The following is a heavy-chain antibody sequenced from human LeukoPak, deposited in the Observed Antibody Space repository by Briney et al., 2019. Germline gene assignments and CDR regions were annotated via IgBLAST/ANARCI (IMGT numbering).Heavy chain of an antibody. CDR1: GGAISSYY. J-gene: IGHJ5*02. V-gene: IGHV4-4*09. D-gene: IGHD6-6*01. CDR2: IYTSGRT. CDR3: ARLGSSGNFFDYNWFDP. Sequence: SETLSLTCTVSGGAISSYYWSWIRQPPGKGLEWIGYIYTSGRTNYNPSLKSRVTISVDTSKNQFSLKLSSVTAADTAVYYCARLGSSGNFFDYNWFDPWGQGTLVTVSS.